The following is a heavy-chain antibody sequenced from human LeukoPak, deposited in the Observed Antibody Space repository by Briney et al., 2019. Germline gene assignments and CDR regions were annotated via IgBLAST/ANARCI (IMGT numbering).Heavy chain of an antibody. CDR1: GFTFSTSG. V-gene: IGHV3-33*03. J-gene: IGHJ4*02. CDR2: IWSDGSEK. Sequence: GGSLRLSCAASGFTFSTSGMNWVRQAPGKGLEWVAVIWSDGSEKRYADSVKGRFTISRDNSKSTLYLQMNSLRAEDTAVYYCAKSPMIGYDYWGQGTLVPVSS. CDR3: AKSPMIGYDY. D-gene: IGHD3-22*01.